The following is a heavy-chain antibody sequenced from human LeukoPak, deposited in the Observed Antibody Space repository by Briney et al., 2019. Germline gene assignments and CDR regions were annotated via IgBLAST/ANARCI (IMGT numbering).Heavy chain of an antibody. J-gene: IGHJ1*01. Sequence: GGSVKVSCKASGYTFTGYYIHWVRQAPGQGLEWMGWINPDSGGTMYAQKSQGRVTMTRVTSISTAYMELSSLRSDDTAVYYCVRVASMVRGVIGYLQHWGQGTLVTVSS. CDR3: VRVASMVRGVIGYLQH. D-gene: IGHD3-10*01. CDR2: INPDSGGT. CDR1: GYTFTGYY. V-gene: IGHV1-2*02.